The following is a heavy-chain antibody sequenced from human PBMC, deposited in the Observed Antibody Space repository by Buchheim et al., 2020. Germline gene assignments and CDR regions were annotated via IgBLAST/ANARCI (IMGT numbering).Heavy chain of an antibody. D-gene: IGHD2-2*01. CDR1: GGSISSYY. J-gene: IGHJ5*02. CDR3: ARVFYCSSTSCYYFDP. Sequence: QVQLQESGPGLVKSSETLSLTCTVSGGSISSYYWSWIRQPPGKGLEWIGYIYYSGSTNYNPSLKSRVTISVDTSKNQFSLKLSSVTAADTAVYYCARVFYCSSTSCYYFDPWGQGTL. V-gene: IGHV4-59*01. CDR2: IYYSGST.